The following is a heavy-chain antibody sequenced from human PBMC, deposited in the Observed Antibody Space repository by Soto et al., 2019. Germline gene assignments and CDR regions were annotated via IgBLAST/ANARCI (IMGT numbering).Heavy chain of an antibody. CDR1: GFTVSSNY. J-gene: IGHJ4*02. D-gene: IGHD2-2*01. Sequence: GGSLRLSCAASGFTVSSNYMSWVRQAPGKGLEWVSVIYSGGSTYYADSVKGRFTISKDNSKNTLYLQMNSLRAEDTAVYYCAALCSSTSCYEVWGQGTLVTVSS. CDR2: IYSGGST. V-gene: IGHV3-53*01. CDR3: AALCSSTSCYEV.